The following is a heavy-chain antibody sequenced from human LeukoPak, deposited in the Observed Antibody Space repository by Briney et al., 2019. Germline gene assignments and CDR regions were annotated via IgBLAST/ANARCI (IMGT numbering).Heavy chain of an antibody. CDR3: ARVQEDFSNWFDP. J-gene: IGHJ5*02. CDR2: IYYSGST. CDR1: GGSISSSSYY. Sequence: SETLSLTCTVSGGSISSSSYYWGWIRQPPGKGLEWIGYIYYSGSTNYNPSLKSRVTISVDTSKNQFSLKLSSVTAADTAVYYCARVQEDFSNWFDPWGQGTLVTVSS. V-gene: IGHV4-61*05.